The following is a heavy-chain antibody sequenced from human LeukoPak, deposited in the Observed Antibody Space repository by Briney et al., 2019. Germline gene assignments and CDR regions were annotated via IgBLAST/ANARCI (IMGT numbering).Heavy chain of an antibody. V-gene: IGHV3-48*04. CDR3: ARSLTDIVVVPAAGGRYYYYMDV. Sequence: PGGSLRLSCAASGFTFSSYSMNWVRQAPGKGLEWVSYISSSSSTIYYADSVKGRFTISRDNAKNSLYLQMNSLRAEDTALYYCARSLTDIVVVPAAGGRYYYYMDVWGKGTTVTVSS. CDR1: GFTFSSYS. D-gene: IGHD2-2*01. J-gene: IGHJ6*03. CDR2: ISSSSSTI.